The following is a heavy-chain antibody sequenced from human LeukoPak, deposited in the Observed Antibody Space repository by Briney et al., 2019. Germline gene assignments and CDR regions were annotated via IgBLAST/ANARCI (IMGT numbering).Heavy chain of an antibody. D-gene: IGHD3-16*02. Sequence: SETLSLTCTVSGDSITSSSYYWGWIRQPPGKGLEWIGTISHGGSTYYNPSLKSRVSISGDTSKTQFSLTLSSVTAADTAVYYCARVRPSRLVKPEEHYYFDYWGQGTLVTVSS. CDR2: ISHGGST. CDR3: ARVRPSRLVKPEEHYYFDY. V-gene: IGHV4-39*07. CDR1: GDSITSSSYY. J-gene: IGHJ4*02.